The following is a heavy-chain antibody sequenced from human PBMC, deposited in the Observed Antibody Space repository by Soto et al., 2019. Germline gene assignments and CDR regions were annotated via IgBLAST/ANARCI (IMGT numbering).Heavy chain of an antibody. CDR3: ARYRFSDTWSKFDY. CDR2: ISYSGST. V-gene: IGHV4-31*11. J-gene: IGHJ4*02. Sequence: SETLSLTCAVSGASISSDAYYWSWIRQHPGKGLEWIGYISYSGSTYYNPSLKSRVTISVDTSKNQFSLKLTSVTAADTAVYYCARYRFSDTWSKFDYWRQGTLVTVSS. CDR1: GASISSDAYY. D-gene: IGHD3-16*02.